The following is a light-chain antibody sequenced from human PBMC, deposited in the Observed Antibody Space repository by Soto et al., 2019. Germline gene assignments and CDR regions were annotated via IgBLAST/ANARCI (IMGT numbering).Light chain of an antibody. CDR1: QGISSY. V-gene: IGKV1-39*01. CDR3: QQSYSTPHT. J-gene: IGKJ5*01. Sequence: DIQLTQSPSSLSASVGDRVTISCRASQGISSYLNCYQQKPGKAPKLLIYAASSLQSGVPSRFSGSGSGTDFTLTISSLQPEDFATYYCQQSYSTPHTFGQGTRLEIK. CDR2: AAS.